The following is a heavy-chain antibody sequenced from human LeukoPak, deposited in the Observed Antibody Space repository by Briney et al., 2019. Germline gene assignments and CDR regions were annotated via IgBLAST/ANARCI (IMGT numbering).Heavy chain of an antibody. J-gene: IGHJ6*03. D-gene: IGHD6-25*01. CDR1: GFTFRSYW. CDR3: SGYPYYYYMDV. Sequence: PGGSLRLSXAASGFTFRSYWMHWVRQAPGKGLVWVSRINSDGSSTSYADSVKGRFTISRDNAKNTLYLQMNSLRAEDTAVYYCSGYPYYYYMDVWGKGTTVTVSS. CDR2: INSDGSST. V-gene: IGHV3-74*01.